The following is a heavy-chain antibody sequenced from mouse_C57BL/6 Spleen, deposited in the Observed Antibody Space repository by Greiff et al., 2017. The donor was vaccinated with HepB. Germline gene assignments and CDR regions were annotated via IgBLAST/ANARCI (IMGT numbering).Heavy chain of an antibody. CDR3: ASALYDVYYCAMDY. V-gene: IGHV1-64*01. CDR2: IHPNSGST. Sequence: QVQLQQPGAELVKPGASVKLSCKASGYTFTSYWMHWVKQRPGQGLEWIGMIHPNSGSTNYNEKFKSKATLNVDKSSSTAYMQLSSLTSEDSAVYYCASALYDVYYCAMDYWGQGTSVTVSS. D-gene: IGHD2-3*01. CDR1: GYTFTSYW. J-gene: IGHJ4*01.